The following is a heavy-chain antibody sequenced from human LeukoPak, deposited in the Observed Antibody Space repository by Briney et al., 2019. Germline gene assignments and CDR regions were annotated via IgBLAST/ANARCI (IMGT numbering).Heavy chain of an antibody. V-gene: IGHV3-23*01. D-gene: IGHD3-10*01. CDR3: AREHYYGSGSYRDFDH. CDR1: GFTFSSHA. J-gene: IGHJ4*02. CDR2: ISGSGGST. Sequence: GGSLRLSCAASGFTFSSHAMSWVRQAPGKGLEWVSAISGSGGSTYYADSVKGRFTISRDNSKNTLYLQMNSLRAEDTAVYYCAREHYYGSGSYRDFDHWGQGTLVTVSS.